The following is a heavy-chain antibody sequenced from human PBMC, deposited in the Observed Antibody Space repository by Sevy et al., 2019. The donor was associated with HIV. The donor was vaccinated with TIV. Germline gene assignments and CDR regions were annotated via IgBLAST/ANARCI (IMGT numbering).Heavy chain of an antibody. CDR1: GYSISSGYW. Sequence: PETLSLTCVVSGYSISSGYWWDWFRRPPGKGLEWIGAIHYTGTTQYTPSLNRRVTVSADTSKNQFSLRLSSMTAADTAVYYCASHDGGREDYWGQGTLVTVSS. J-gene: IGHJ4*02. CDR3: ASHDGGREDY. CDR2: IHYTGTT. D-gene: IGHD3-16*01. V-gene: IGHV4-38-2*01.